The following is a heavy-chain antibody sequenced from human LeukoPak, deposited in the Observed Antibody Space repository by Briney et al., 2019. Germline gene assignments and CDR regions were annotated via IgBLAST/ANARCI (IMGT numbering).Heavy chain of an antibody. CDR1: GFTFRTYA. CDR2: ISGSGGST. D-gene: IGHD3-9*01. V-gene: IGHV3-23*01. J-gene: IGHJ4*02. Sequence: GGSLRLSCAASGFTFRTYAMIWVRQAPGQGLEWVSGISGSGGSTYYADSVKGRFTISRDNAKNTLYLQASSLRAEDTAVYSCAKGAYYDISTGASDYWGQGTLVTVSS. CDR3: AKGAYYDISTGASDY.